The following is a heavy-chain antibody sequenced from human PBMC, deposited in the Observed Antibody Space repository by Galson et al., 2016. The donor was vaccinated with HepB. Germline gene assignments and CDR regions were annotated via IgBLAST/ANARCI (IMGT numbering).Heavy chain of an antibody. Sequence: QSGAEVKKPGESLRISCKGSGSSFTTYWIGWVRQMPGRGPEWMGIVYPTDSDTRYTRSFQGQVTISADKSISTAFLQWTSLKASDTATYYCARLTSFGSGGYYRPLSPTDSWGQGTLVTVSS. CDR3: ARLTSFGSGGYYRPLSPTDS. V-gene: IGHV5-51*01. J-gene: IGHJ4*02. CDR1: GSSFTTYW. CDR2: VYPTDSDT. D-gene: IGHD3-10*01.